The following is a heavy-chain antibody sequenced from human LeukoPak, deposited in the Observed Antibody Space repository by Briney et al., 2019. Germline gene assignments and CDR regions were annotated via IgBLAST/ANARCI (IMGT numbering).Heavy chain of an antibody. Sequence: PGGSLRLSCAASGFTFSTYNMNWVRQAPGKGLEWVSSITSSGSYTFYADSVKGRFTISRDNAKNSLYLQTNSLRAEDTAIYYCARDPYNGNYGDSYYYYMDVWGKGTTVTISS. CDR1: GFTFSTYN. CDR2: ITSSGSYT. V-gene: IGHV3-21*01. D-gene: IGHD1-26*01. CDR3: ARDPYNGNYGDSYYYYMDV. J-gene: IGHJ6*03.